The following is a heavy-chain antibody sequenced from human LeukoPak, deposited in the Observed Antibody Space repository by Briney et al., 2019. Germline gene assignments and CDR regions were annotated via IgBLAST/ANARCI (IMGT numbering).Heavy chain of an antibody. D-gene: IGHD3-3*01. CDR2: IYYSGST. Sequence: SSETLSLTCTVSGGSISSSSYYWGWIHQPPGKGLEWIGSIYYSGSTYYNPSLKSRVTISVDTSKNQFSLKLSSVTAADTAVYYCASLYYDFWSGYSDYWGQGTLVTVSS. V-gene: IGHV4-39*01. CDR1: GGSISSSSYY. CDR3: ASLYYDFWSGYSDY. J-gene: IGHJ4*02.